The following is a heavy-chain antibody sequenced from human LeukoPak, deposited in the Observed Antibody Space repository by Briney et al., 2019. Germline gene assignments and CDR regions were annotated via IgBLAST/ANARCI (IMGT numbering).Heavy chain of an antibody. CDR1: GYTFTGYY. Sequence: ASVKVSCKASGYTFTGYYMHWVRQAPGQGLEWMGRINPNSGGTNYAQKFQGRVTMTRDTSISTAYMELSRLRSDDTAVYYCARDGIMITFGGVIVDFDYWGQGTLVTVSS. J-gene: IGHJ4*02. CDR3: ARDGIMITFGGVIVDFDY. D-gene: IGHD3-16*02. CDR2: INPNSGGT. V-gene: IGHV1-2*02.